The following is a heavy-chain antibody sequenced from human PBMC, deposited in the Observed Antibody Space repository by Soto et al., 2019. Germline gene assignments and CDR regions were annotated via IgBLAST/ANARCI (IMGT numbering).Heavy chain of an antibody. CDR3: AKDRQDAGSQWLVPI. CDR2: ISDSGGNT. V-gene: IGHV3-23*01. CDR1: GFTFSSCA. D-gene: IGHD6-19*01. J-gene: IGHJ4*02. Sequence: PGGSLRLSCAASGFTFSSCAMSWVRQAPGMGLQWVSAISDSGGNTYYADSVRGRFTISRDNSKNTLYLQLNSLGAEDTAVYYCAKDRQDAGSQWLVPIWGWGTLVTVS.